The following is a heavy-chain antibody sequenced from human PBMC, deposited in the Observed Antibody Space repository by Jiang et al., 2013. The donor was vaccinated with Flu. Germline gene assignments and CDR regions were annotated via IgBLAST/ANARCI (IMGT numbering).Heavy chain of an antibody. CDR3: ARLGREFHYYGMDV. V-gene: IGHV4-39*01. J-gene: IGHJ6*02. Sequence: GSGLVKPSETLSLMCTASGGSVTSSSYYWGWIRQPPGKGLEWIGSYFYSGSTYYNPFPKSRVTISVDTSKNQFSLNLTSVTAADTAVYYCARLGREFHYYGMDVWGQGPRSPSP. D-gene: IGHD3-10*01. CDR1: GGSVTSSSYY. CDR2: YFYSGST.